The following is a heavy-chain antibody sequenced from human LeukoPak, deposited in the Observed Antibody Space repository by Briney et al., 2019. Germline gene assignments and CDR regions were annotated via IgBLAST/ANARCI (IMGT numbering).Heavy chain of an antibody. CDR1: GFALGDCE. D-gene: IGHD3-16*01. V-gene: IGHV3-48*03. CDR3: ASGLWGAFDI. J-gene: IGHJ3*02. CDR2: ISSSGATT. Sequence: GGTLRLSCAASGFALGDCEMNWVRQAPGQGLEWIASISSSGATTHYADSVKGRFGISRDNAKNSLFLQMSSLSAEDTATYFCASGLWGAFDIWAQGTMVSVSS.